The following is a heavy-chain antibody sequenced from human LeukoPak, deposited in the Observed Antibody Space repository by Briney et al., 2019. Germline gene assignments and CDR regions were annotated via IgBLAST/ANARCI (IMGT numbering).Heavy chain of an antibody. J-gene: IGHJ3*02. D-gene: IGHD3-16*02. Sequence: GGSLRLSCAASGFTLSSYAMSWVRQAPGKGLEWVSAISGSGGSTYYADSVKGRFTISRDNSKNTLYLQMNSLRAEDTAVYYCAKDKAPGDYDYVWGSYRWDDAFDIWGQGTMVTVSS. CDR2: ISGSGGST. V-gene: IGHV3-23*01. CDR3: AKDKAPGDYDYVWGSYRWDDAFDI. CDR1: GFTLSSYA.